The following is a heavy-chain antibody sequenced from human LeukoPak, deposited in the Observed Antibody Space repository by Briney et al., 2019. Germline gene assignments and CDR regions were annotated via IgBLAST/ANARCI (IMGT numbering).Heavy chain of an antibody. CDR1: GGSFSRYY. Sequence: SETLSLTCTVSGGSFSRYYWSWIRQPAGKGLEWIGRIYSSGSANYNPSLKSRVTMSVDTSKNQFSLRMSSVTAADTAVYYCARGSPPDPWGQGALVTVSS. J-gene: IGHJ5*02. V-gene: IGHV4-4*07. CDR2: IYSSGSA. CDR3: ARGSPPDP.